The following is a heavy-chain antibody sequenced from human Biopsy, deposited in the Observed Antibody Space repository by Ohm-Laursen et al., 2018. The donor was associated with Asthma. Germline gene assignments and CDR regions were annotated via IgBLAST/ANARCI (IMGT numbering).Heavy chain of an antibody. CDR3: VKDIRLQLWGFDS. Sequence: SLRLSCAASGFTFDDCAMHWVRQAPGKGLEWVSGVSWNSGSIDYADSVKGRFTISRDNAKNSLYLQMNSLRGADTALYYCVKDIRLQLWGFDSWGQGTLVTVSS. CDR1: GFTFDDCA. D-gene: IGHD6-13*01. CDR2: VSWNSGSI. V-gene: IGHV3-9*01. J-gene: IGHJ4*02.